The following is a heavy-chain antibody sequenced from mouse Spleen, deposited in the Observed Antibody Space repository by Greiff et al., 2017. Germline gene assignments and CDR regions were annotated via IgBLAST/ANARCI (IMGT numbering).Heavy chain of an antibody. V-gene: IGHV3-2*02. CDR3: ARAWEAFDY. CDR2: ISYSGST. J-gene: IGHJ2*01. D-gene: IGHD4-1*01. Sequence: EVQLVESGPGLVKPSQSLSLTCTVTGYSITSDYAWNWIRQFPGNKLEWMGYISYSGSTSYNPSLKSRISITRDTSKNQFFLQLNSVTTEDTATYYCARAWEAFDYWGQGTTLTVSS. CDR1: GYSITSDYA.